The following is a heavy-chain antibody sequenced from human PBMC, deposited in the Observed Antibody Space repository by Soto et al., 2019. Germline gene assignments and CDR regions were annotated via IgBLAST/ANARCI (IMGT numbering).Heavy chain of an antibody. CDR3: ARASRDGYNL. CDR2: ISPYNGYT. CDR1: GYSFTSYG. V-gene: IGHV1-18*01. J-gene: IGHJ4*02. Sequence: ASVKVSCKASGYSFTSYGISWVRQAPGQGLEWMGWISPYNGYTYYAQNFQGRFTMTTDTSTTTVYMDLRRLRSDDTAVFYCARASRDGYNLWGQGTLVTVSS. D-gene: IGHD5-12*01.